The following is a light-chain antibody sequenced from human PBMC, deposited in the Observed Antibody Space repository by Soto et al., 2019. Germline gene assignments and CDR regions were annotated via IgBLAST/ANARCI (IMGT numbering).Light chain of an antibody. CDR3: CSYAGSSTFFYV. J-gene: IGLJ1*01. V-gene: IGLV2-23*03. CDR1: SSDVGSYNL. Sequence: QSVLTQPASVSGSPGQSITISCTGTSSDVGSYNLVSWYQQHPGKAPKLMIYEGSKRPSGVSNRFSGSKSGNTASLTISGLQAEDEADYYCCSYAGSSTFFYVFGTGTQLTVL. CDR2: EGS.